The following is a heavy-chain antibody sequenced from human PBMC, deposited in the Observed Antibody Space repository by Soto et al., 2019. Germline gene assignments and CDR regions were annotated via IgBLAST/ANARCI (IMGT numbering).Heavy chain of an antibody. J-gene: IGHJ4*02. CDR2: TYYRSKWHN. Sequence: SPTLSLTCAISGDSVSSKSATWNWIRQFPSRGLEWLGRTYYRSKWHNEYAVSVKSRITINPDTSKNQFSLRLNSVTPEDTAVYYCANMDDVWGQGTLVTVSS. CDR1: GDSVSSKSAT. D-gene: IGHD3-10*02. CDR3: ANMDDV. V-gene: IGHV6-1*01.